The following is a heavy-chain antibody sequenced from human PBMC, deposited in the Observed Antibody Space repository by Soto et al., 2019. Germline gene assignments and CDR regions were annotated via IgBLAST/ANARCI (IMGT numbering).Heavy chain of an antibody. D-gene: IGHD3-9*01. CDR2: INHSGST. CDR3: ARGPGGDILTGYLVRYYYYGMDV. CDR1: GGSFSGYY. Sequence: PSETLSLTCAVYGGSFSGYYWSWIRQPPGKGLEWIGEINHSGSTNYNPPLKSRVTISVDTSKNQFSLKLSSVTAADTAVYYCARGPGGDILTGYLVRYYYYGMDVWGQGTTVTVSS. V-gene: IGHV4-34*01. J-gene: IGHJ6*02.